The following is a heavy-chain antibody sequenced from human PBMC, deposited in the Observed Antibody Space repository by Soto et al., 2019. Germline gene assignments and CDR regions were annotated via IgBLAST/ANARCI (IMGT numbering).Heavy chain of an antibody. J-gene: IGHJ4*02. V-gene: IGHV1-3*01. Sequence: GASVKVSCKASGYTFTSYAMHWVRQAPGQRLEWMGWINAGNGNTKYSQKFQGRVTITRDTSASTAYMELSSLRSEDTAVYYCARAVAVAADFGYWGQGTLVTVSS. CDR1: GYTFTSYA. CDR3: ARAVAVAADFGY. D-gene: IGHD6-19*01. CDR2: INAGNGNT.